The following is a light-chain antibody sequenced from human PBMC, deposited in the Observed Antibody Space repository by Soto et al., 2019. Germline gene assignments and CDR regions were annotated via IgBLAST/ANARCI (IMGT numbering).Light chain of an antibody. J-gene: IGLJ1*01. CDR3: SSYTSSSSYV. CDR2: EVS. V-gene: IGLV2-14*01. CDR1: SSDVGAYNY. Sequence: QSALTQPASVSGSPGQSITISCTGTSSDVGAYNYASWYQQHPGKAPKLMIYEVSNRPSGVSNRFSGSKSGNTASLTIFGLQAEDEADYYCSSYTSSSSYVFGTGTKVTVL.